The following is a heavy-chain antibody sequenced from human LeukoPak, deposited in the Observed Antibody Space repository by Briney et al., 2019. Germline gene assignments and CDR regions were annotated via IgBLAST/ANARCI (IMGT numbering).Heavy chain of an antibody. CDR3: ARVRYRLAETYIDY. CDR1: GYTFTNYY. V-gene: IGHV1-2*02. Sequence: ASVKVSCKASGYTFTNYYMHWVRQAPGQGLEWMGWINPNSGDTNYAQKFQGRVTMTRDTSISTAYMELSRLRSDDTAVYYCARVRYRLAETYIDYWGQGTLVTVSS. D-gene: IGHD3-16*01. CDR2: INPNSGDT. J-gene: IGHJ4*02.